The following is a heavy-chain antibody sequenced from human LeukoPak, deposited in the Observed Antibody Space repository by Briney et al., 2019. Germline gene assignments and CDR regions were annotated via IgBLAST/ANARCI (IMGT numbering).Heavy chain of an antibody. CDR1: GFTFSNYA. V-gene: IGHV3-7*01. CDR3: ARDAGPIFGPVAVDY. J-gene: IGHJ4*02. Sequence: PGGSLRLSCAASGFTFSNYAMSWVRQAPGKGLEWVANIKQDGSEKYYVGSVKGRFTISRDNAKNSLYLQMNSLRAEDTAVYYCARDAGPIFGPVAVDYWGQGTLVTVSS. CDR2: IKQDGSEK. D-gene: IGHD3-3*01.